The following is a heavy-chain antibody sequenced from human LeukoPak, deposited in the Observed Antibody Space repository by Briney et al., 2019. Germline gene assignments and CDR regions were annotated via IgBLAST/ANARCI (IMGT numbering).Heavy chain of an antibody. CDR3: ARSPPPYYDILTGYGGDGYFDL. J-gene: IGHJ2*01. V-gene: IGHV4-61*01. CDR2: IYYSGST. Sequence: SETLSLTCTVSGYSISSGYYWGWIRQPPGKGLEWIGYIYYSGSTNYNPSLKSRVTISVDTSKSQFSLKLSSVTAADTAVYYCARSPPPYYDILTGYGGDGYFDLWGRGALVTVSS. D-gene: IGHD3-9*01. CDR1: GYSISSGYY.